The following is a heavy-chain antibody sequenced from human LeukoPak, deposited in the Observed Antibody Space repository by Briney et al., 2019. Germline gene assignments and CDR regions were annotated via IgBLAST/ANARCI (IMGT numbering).Heavy chain of an antibody. CDR2: NDYGGGT. J-gene: IGHJ3*01. D-gene: IGHD1-7*01. V-gene: IGHV4-31*03. CDR3: ARDRGTRLDAFDF. Sequence: SETLSLTCTVSGDSISSGSYYWLGIRQHSGKILEWIGYNDYGGGTYYNPSLKSRVTLSVDTSKNQFSLRLTSVTAADTAVYYWARDRGTRLDAFDFWGRGTMVTVSS. CDR1: GDSISSGSYY.